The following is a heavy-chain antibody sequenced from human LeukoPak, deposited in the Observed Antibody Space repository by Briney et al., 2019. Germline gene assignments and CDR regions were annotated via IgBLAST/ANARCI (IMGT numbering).Heavy chain of an antibody. D-gene: IGHD3-10*01. CDR1: GGSISSSSYY. CDR2: IYYSGST. CDR3: ARVYGSSYFDY. Sequence: PSETLSLTCTVSGGSISSSSYYWGWIRQPPGKGLEWIGSIYYSGSTYYNPSLKSRVTISVDTSKNQFSLKLSSVTAADTAVCYCARVYGSSYFDYWGQGTLVTVSS. J-gene: IGHJ4*02. V-gene: IGHV4-39*07.